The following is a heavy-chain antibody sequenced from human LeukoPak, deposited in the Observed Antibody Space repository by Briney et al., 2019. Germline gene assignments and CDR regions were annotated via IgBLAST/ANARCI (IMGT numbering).Heavy chain of an antibody. J-gene: IGHJ4*02. CDR1: GYTFTSYG. CDR3: ARAHSSGWYYEGGYDY. Sequence: GASVKVSCKASGYTFTSYGISWVRQAPGQGLECMGWISAYNGNTNYAQKLQGRVTMTTDTSTSTAYMELRSLRSDYTAVYYCARAHSSGWYYEGGYDYWGQGTLVTVSS. CDR2: ISAYNGNT. D-gene: IGHD6-19*01. V-gene: IGHV1-18*01.